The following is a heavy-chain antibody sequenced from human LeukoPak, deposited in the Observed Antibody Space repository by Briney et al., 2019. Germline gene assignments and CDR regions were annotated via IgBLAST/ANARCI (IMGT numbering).Heavy chain of an antibody. D-gene: IGHD5-18*01. CDR3: ARADNGYSYGPVLYYGMDV. Sequence: GASVKVSCKASGYTFTSYDINWVRQATGQGLEWMGWMNPNSGNTGYAQKFQGRVTMTRNTSISTAYMELSSLRSEDTAVYYCARADNGYSYGPVLYYGMDVWGQGTTVTVPS. CDR2: MNPNSGNT. CDR1: GYTFTSYD. V-gene: IGHV1-8*01. J-gene: IGHJ6*02.